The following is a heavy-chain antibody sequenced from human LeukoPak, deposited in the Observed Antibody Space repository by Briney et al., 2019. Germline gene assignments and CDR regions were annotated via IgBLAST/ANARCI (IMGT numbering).Heavy chain of an antibody. J-gene: IGHJ4*02. CDR3: ASAGRSPHDY. CDR2: IYISGST. V-gene: IGHV4-61*02. Sequence: PSQTLSLTCTVSGGSISSGSYYWSWIRQPAGKGLEWIGRIYISGSTNYNPSLKSRVTISVDTSKNQFSLKLSSVNAADTAVYYCASAGRSPHDYWGQGTLVTVSS. CDR1: GGSISSGSYY.